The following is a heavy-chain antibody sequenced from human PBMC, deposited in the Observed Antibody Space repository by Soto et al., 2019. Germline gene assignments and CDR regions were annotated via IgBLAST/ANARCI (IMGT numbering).Heavy chain of an antibody. CDR1: GFTFSNYG. Sequence: PGGSLRLSCAASGFTFSNYGMDWVRQAPGKGLEWVGAVVYDGSKKYYADSVKGQFTVSRDNYKNTLFLEMNALRAEDTAVYYCARDRGYRRYFDSSGFWADSWGQGTLVTVSS. D-gene: IGHD3-22*01. J-gene: IGHJ4*02. CDR2: VVYDGSKK. V-gene: IGHV3-33*08. CDR3: ARDRGYRRYFDSSGFWADS.